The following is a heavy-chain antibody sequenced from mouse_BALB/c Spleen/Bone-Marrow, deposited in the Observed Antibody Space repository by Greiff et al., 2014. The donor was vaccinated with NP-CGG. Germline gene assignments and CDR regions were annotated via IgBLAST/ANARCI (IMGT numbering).Heavy chain of an antibody. CDR1: GFNIKDTY. CDR2: IDPANGNT. J-gene: IGHJ3*01. D-gene: IGHD2-9*01. CDR3: TTYYGSRFTY. Sequence: LQLKESGAELVKPGASVKLSCTASGFNIKDTYMHWVKQRPEQGLEWIGRIDPANGNTKYDPKFQGKATITADTSSNTAYLQLSSLPSEDTAVYYCTTYYGSRFTYWGQGTLVTVSA. V-gene: IGHV14-3*02.